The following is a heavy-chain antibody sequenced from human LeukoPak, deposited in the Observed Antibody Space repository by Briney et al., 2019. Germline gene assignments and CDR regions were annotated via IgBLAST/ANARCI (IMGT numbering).Heavy chain of an antibody. CDR1: GYTVTSYY. V-gene: IGHV1-46*01. D-gene: IGHD1-7*01. CDR2: NNPSDDSA. J-gene: IGHJ4*02. CDR3: ARDANYAY. Sequence: ASVKVSCNASGYTVTSYYIHWVRQAPGQGIEWMGINNPSDDSASYAQKLQGRITMPKDTSTSTVYMELSRLRSEDTAVYYCARDANYAYWGQGTLVTVSS.